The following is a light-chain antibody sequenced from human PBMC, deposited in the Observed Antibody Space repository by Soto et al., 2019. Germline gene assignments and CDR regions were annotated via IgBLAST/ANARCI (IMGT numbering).Light chain of an antibody. J-gene: IGKJ1*01. CDR2: EAS. Sequence: DIQMTQSPSTLSASVGDRVTITCRASQSITRWLDWYQQKPGKAPKVLIYEASRLESGVPSRFSGSGSGTEFTLTINSLEPDDFATYYCQQYNTYPATFGQGTNVEIK. V-gene: IGKV1-5*03. CDR1: QSITRW. CDR3: QQYNTYPAT.